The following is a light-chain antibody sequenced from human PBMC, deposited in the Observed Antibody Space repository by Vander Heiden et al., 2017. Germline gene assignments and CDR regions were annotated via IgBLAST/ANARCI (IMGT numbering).Light chain of an antibody. Sequence: EIVLTQSPATLALSPGERATLSCRASQSVSSYLAWYQQKPGQAPRLLIYDASNRATGIPARFSGSGSGTDFTLTISSLEPEDFAVYYCRQRSNWPYTFGQGTKPEIK. CDR1: QSVSSY. J-gene: IGKJ2*01. CDR2: DAS. V-gene: IGKV3-11*01. CDR3: RQRSNWPYT.